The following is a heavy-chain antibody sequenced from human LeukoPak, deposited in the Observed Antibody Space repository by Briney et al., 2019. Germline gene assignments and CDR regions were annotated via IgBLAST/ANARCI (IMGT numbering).Heavy chain of an antibody. V-gene: IGHV1-18*01. CDR3: ARGVAAAGGDAFDI. CDR2: ISAYNGNT. CDR1: GYTFDNYG. J-gene: IGHJ3*02. Sequence: ASVKVSCKASGYTFDNYGISWVRQAPGQGLEWMGWISAYNGNTNYAQKLQGRVTMTTDTSTSTAYMELRSLRSDDTAVYYCARGVAAAGGDAFDIWGQGTMVTVSS. D-gene: IGHD6-13*01.